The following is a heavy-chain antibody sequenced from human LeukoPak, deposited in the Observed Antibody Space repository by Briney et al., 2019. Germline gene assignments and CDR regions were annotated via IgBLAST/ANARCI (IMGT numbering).Heavy chain of an antibody. V-gene: IGHV3-7*01. Sequence: GGSLRLSCAASGFTFSSYWMSWVRQAPGKGLEWVANIKQDGSEKYYVDSVKGRFTISRDNAKNSLYLQMNSLRAEDTAVYYCGSSAAGTRGWFDPWGQGTLVTVSS. CDR3: GSSAAGTRGWFDP. CDR2: IKQDGSEK. D-gene: IGHD6-13*01. CDR1: GFTFSSYW. J-gene: IGHJ5*02.